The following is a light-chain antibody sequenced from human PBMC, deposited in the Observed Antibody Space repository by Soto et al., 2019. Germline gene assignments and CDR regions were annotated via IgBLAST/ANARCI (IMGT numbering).Light chain of an antibody. J-gene: IGKJ1*01. Sequence: EIVLTQSPATLSLSPGERATLSCRASQSVSSYLAWYQQKPGQAPRLLIYDASNRATGIPDRFSGSGSGTDFTLTISRLEPEDFAVYYCQQYTDWPLTFGQGTKVDI. CDR3: QQYTDWPLT. V-gene: IGKV3-11*01. CDR2: DAS. CDR1: QSVSSY.